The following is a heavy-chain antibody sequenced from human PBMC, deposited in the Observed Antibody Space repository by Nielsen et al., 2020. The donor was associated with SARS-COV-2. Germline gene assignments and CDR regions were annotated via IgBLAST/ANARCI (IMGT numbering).Heavy chain of an antibody. CDR1: GFTFSDYA. CDR3: ARVWYYDSSGYWSAFDI. V-gene: IGHV3-23*01. Sequence: GGSLRLSCAASGFTFSDYAMAWVRQAPGKGLEWVSVIKTSGGSTYYADSVKGRFTISRDNSKNTLYLQMNSLRAEDTAVYYCARVWYYDSSGYWSAFDIWGQGTMVTVSS. CDR2: IKTSGGST. D-gene: IGHD3-22*01. J-gene: IGHJ3*02.